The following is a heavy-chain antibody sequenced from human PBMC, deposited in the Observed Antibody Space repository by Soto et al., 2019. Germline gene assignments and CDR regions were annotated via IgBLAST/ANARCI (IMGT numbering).Heavy chain of an antibody. Sequence: EVQLVESGGGLVQPGGSLRLSCAASGFTFSSYWMHWVRQAPGKGLVWVSRSNSDGSSTSYADSVKGRFTISRDNAKNTLYLQMNSLRAEDRAVYYCVRTSLVVAAATREDYWGQGTLVTVSS. CDR3: VRTSLVVAAATREDY. D-gene: IGHD2-15*01. CDR2: SNSDGSST. V-gene: IGHV3-74*01. J-gene: IGHJ4*02. CDR1: GFTFSSYW.